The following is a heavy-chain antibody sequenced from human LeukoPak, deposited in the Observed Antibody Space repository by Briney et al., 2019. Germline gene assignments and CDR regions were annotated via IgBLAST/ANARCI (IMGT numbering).Heavy chain of an antibody. CDR3: ARTKYSYGYYFDY. J-gene: IGHJ4*02. D-gene: IGHD5-18*01. CDR2: IYSGGST. CDR1: GFTVSSNY. V-gene: IGHV3-53*01. Sequence: PGGSLRLSCAASGFTVSSNYMSWVRQAPGKGLEWVSVIYSGGSTYYADSVKGRFTISRDNSKNTLYLQMNSLRAEDTAVYYCARTKYSYGYYFDYWGQGTLVTVSS.